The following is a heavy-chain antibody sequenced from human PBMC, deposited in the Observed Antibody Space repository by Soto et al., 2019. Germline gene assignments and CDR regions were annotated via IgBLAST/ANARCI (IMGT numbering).Heavy chain of an antibody. J-gene: IGHJ4*02. V-gene: IGHV3-23*01. Sequence: EVQLLESGGGLVQPGGSLRLSCAASGFTFSSYAMSWVRQAPGEGLEWVSAIDASGGDTKNADSVKGRFTISRDNSKNTLFLQMNSLRAEDTAVYFCGQDDLLAYWGQGTLVTVSS. CDR2: IDASGGDT. CDR3: GQDDLLAY. CDR1: GFTFSSYA.